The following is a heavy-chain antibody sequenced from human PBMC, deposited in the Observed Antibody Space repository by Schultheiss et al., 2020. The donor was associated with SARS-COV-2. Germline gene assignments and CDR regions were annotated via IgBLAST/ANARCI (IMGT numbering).Heavy chain of an antibody. CDR3: ARVGGYSYGTHQHYYFDY. Sequence: ASVKVSCKASGGTFSSYAISWVRQAPGQGLEWMGWISAYNGNTNYAQKLQGRVTMTTDTSTSTAYMELRSLRSDDTAVYYCARVGGYSYGTHQHYYFDYWGQGTLVTVSS. D-gene: IGHD5-18*01. CDR1: GGTFSSYA. CDR2: ISAYNGNT. J-gene: IGHJ4*02. V-gene: IGHV1-18*01.